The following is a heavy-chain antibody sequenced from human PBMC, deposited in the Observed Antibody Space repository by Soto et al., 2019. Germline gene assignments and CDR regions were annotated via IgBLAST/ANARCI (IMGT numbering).Heavy chain of an antibody. CDR1: GFSLSTSGAG. V-gene: IGHV2-5*01. Sequence: QITLKESGPTLVKPTQTLTVTCTFSGFSLSTSGAGVGWIRQSPGKAPEWLALISWKDEKRYNPGLKSRLTITKDPSKKQVVLTMTDLDPVDTATYFCAHRYGGNYYRWYFDSWGQGTLVTVSS. CDR2: ISWKDEK. D-gene: IGHD1-26*01. J-gene: IGHJ4*02. CDR3: AHRYGGNYYRWYFDS.